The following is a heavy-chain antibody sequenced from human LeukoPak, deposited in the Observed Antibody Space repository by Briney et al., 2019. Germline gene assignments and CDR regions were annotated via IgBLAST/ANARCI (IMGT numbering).Heavy chain of an antibody. CDR3: ARATYYYDSSGSYYYYYYMDV. J-gene: IGHJ6*03. D-gene: IGHD3-22*01. CDR2: IIPIFGTA. CDR1: GGTFSSYA. Sequence: SVKVSCKASGGTFSSYAISWVRQAPGQGLEWRGGIIPIFGTANYAQKCQGRVMITTDESTSTAYMELSSLRSEDTAVYYCARATYYYDSSGSYYYYYYMDVWGKGTTVTVSS. V-gene: IGHV1-69*05.